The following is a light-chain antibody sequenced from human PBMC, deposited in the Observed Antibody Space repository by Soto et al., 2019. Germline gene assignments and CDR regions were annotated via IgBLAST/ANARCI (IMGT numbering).Light chain of an antibody. J-gene: IGLJ2*01. CDR1: SSDVGSYNF. V-gene: IGLV2-23*01. CDR3: CSYAGRYTVL. CDR2: EGS. Sequence: QSVLTQPASVSGSPGQSITISCTGTSSDVGSYNFVSWYQQHPGKAPKLMIYEGSQRPSGVSRRFSGSKSGNTASLTISGLQAEDEADYYCCSYAGRYTVLFGGGTQLTVL.